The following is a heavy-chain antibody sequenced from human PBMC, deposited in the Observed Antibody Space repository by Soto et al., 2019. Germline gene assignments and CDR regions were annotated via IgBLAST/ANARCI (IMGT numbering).Heavy chain of an antibody. CDR1: GGSIRSTNYY. CDR2: IYYSGDT. CDR3: ASLQVPGNFDY. V-gene: IGHV4-39*01. D-gene: IGHD6-13*01. Sequence: SETLSLTCTVSGGSIRSTNYYWAWVRQPPGNGLEWIANIYYSGDTYFHPSLRIRLTVSVDTSKNQFSLKLSSLTAADTAMYYCASLQVPGNFDYWGQETLVTVSS. J-gene: IGHJ4*02.